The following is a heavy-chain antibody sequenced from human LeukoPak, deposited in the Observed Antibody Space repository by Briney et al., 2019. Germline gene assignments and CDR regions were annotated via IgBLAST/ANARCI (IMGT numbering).Heavy chain of an antibody. V-gene: IGHV3-30*02. D-gene: IGHD6-19*01. J-gene: IGHJ4*02. CDR3: AKGMWAPGEVAGTTGPVDY. CDR1: GLALSSYG. CDR2: IRHVGRDK. Sequence: AGGSLRLSCAAPGLALSSYGMHWFGQSPGKGLEWVAFIRHVGRDKYYADSVKGRFTISRDNSKNTLYLQMNNLRAEDTAVYYCAKGMWAPGEVAGTTGPVDYWGQGTLVTVSS.